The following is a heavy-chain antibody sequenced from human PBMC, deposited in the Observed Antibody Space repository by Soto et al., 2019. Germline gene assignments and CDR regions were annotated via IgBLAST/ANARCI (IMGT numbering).Heavy chain of an antibody. CDR1: GYTFTSYA. CDR2: INAGNGNT. CDR3: AKEGNRVRGPDY. J-gene: IGHJ4*02. D-gene: IGHD3-10*01. V-gene: IGHV1-3*01. Sequence: ASVKVSCKASGYTFTSYAMHWVRQAPGQRLEWMGWINAGNGNTKYSQKFQGRVTITRDTSASTAYMELNSLRVEDTAVYYCAKEGNRVRGPDYWGQGTLVTVSS.